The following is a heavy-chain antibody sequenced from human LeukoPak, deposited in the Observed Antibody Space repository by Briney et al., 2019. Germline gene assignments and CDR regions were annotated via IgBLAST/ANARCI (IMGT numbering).Heavy chain of an antibody. J-gene: IGHJ4*02. CDR1: GFSFSSYW. D-gene: IGHD2-2*02. Sequence: GGSLRLSCAASGFSFSSYWMHWVRQAPGKGLVWVSRINSDGTSTSYADSVKSRFTISRDNTKSTLYLQMSSLRAEDTAVYYCVKGDCSSATCYRGYIDYWGQGTLVTVSS. CDR2: INSDGTST. CDR3: VKGDCSSATCYRGYIDY. V-gene: IGHV3-74*01.